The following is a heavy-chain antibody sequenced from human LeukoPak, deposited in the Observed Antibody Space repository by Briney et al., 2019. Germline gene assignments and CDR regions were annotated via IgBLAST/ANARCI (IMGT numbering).Heavy chain of an antibody. CDR3: ARDREMATISCFDY. D-gene: IGHD5-24*01. V-gene: IGHV1-69*01. J-gene: IGHJ4*02. CDR2: IIPIFGTA. CDR1: GGTFSSYA. Sequence: ASAKVSCKASGGTFSSYATSWVRQAPGQGLEWMGGIIPIFGTANYAQKFQGRVTITADESTSTAYMELSSLRSEDTAVYYCARDREMATISCFDYWDQGTLVTVSS.